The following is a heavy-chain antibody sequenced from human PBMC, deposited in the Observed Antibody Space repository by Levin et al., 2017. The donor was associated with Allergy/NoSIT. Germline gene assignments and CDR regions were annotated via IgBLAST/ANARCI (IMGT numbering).Heavy chain of an antibody. CDR2: ISGSGGGT. V-gene: IGHV3-23*01. CDR1: GFTFSNYA. Sequence: LSLTCAASGFTFSNYAMSWVRQAPGKGLEWVSDISGSGGGTSYADPVKGRFTISRDNSRHTLYLQVNSLRADDTAVYYWANSGYSSGWIYYLDYWGRGTLVTVSS. D-gene: IGHD6-25*01. J-gene: IGHJ4*02. CDR3: ANSGYSSGWIYYLDY.